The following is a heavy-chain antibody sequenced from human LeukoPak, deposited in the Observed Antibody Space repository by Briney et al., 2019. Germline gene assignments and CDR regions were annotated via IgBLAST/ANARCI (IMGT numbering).Heavy chain of an antibody. Sequence: GGSLRLSCAASEFTFSRSWMSWVRQAPGKGLEWVANIKEDGSEKSYVDSLKGRFTISRDNAKNSLYLQMTSLRAEDTAVYYCARLTRDYFDHWGQGALVTVSS. CDR1: EFTFSRSW. D-gene: IGHD3-10*01. V-gene: IGHV3-7*05. J-gene: IGHJ4*02. CDR2: IKEDGSEK. CDR3: ARLTRDYFDH.